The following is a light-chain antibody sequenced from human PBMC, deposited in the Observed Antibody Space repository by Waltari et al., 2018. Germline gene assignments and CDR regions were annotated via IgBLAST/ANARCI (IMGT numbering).Light chain of an antibody. Sequence: EIVLTQSPATLSLSPGERATIPCRASQSVSSYLAWYQQKPGQAPRLLIYDASNRATGIPARFSGSGSGTDFTLTISSLEPEDFAVYYCQQRSNWPPLYTFGQGTKLEIK. V-gene: IGKV3-11*01. CDR1: QSVSSY. J-gene: IGKJ2*01. CDR2: DAS. CDR3: QQRSNWPPLYT.